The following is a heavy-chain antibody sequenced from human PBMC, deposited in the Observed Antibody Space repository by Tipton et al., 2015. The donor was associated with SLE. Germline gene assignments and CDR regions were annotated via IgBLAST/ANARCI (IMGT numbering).Heavy chain of an antibody. Sequence: TLSLTCSVSTYSISSSSYYWGWIRQPPGKGLEWIGYIYYSGSTNYNPSLKSRVTISVDTSKNQFSLKLTSVTTADTAVYYCARDRFYSSGYTLFDSWGQGTLVTVSS. D-gene: IGHD3-22*01. CDR2: IYYSGST. J-gene: IGHJ4*02. V-gene: IGHV4-61*01. CDR1: TYSISSSSYY. CDR3: ARDRFYSSGYTLFDS.